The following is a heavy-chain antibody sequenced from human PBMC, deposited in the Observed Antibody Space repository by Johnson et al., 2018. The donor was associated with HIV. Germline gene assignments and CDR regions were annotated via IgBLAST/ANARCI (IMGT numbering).Heavy chain of an antibody. J-gene: IGHJ3*02. V-gene: IGHV3-30*04. Sequence: QVQLVESGGGVVQPGRSLRLSCAASGFTFSSYAVHWVRQAPGKGLEWVANIWYDGINKYYADSVKGRFTISRDNAKNSLYLQMNSLRAEDTAVYYCARGTTPQTSDRIADAFDIWGQGTMVTVSS. CDR3: ARGTTPQTSDRIADAFDI. CDR1: GFTFSSYA. D-gene: IGHD6-13*01. CDR2: IWYDGINK.